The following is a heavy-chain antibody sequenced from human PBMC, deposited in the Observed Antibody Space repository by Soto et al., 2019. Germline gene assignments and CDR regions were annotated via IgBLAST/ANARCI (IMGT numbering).Heavy chain of an antibody. Sequence: ASVKVSCKASGYTFTSYDINWVRQATGQGLEWMGWMNPNSGNTGYAQKFQGRVTMTRNTSISTAYMELSSLRSEDTAVYYCARGGYDYDFWSGSTAFDIWGQGTMVTVS. V-gene: IGHV1-8*01. J-gene: IGHJ3*02. D-gene: IGHD3-3*01. CDR1: GYTFTSYD. CDR3: ARGGYDYDFWSGSTAFDI. CDR2: MNPNSGNT.